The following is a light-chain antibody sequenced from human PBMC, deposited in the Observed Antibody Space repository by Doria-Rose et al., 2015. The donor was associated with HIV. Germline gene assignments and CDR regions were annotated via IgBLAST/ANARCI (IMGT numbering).Light chain of an antibody. CDR3: HQYGTSWT. CDR2: DAS. V-gene: IGKV3-20*01. CDR1: QSCSSTY. J-gene: IGKJ1*01. Sequence: EIVLTQSPGTLSLSPVETATLSCRASQSCSSTYLAWYQQKPGQDPRLLIYDASTRATGITDRFSASGSGTDFTLTINRLEPEDFALYYCHQYGTSWTFGQGTKVEI.